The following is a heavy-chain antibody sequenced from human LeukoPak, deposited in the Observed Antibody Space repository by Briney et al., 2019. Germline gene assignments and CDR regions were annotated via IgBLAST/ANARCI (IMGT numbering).Heavy chain of an antibody. CDR1: GYTFTSYW. D-gene: IGHD3-22*01. J-gene: IGHJ5*02. CDR3: ARTGRFSSGSYDH. Sequence: GESLKISCQVSGYTFTSYWIGWVRQMPGKGLEWMGIIYPGDSDTRYSPSFHGQVTISADKSISTVYLQWSSLKASDTAVYYCARTGRFSSGSYDHWGQGTLVTVS. CDR2: IYPGDSDT. V-gene: IGHV5-51*01.